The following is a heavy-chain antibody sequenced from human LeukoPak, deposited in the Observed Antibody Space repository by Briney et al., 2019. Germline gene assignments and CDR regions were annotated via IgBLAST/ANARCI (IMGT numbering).Heavy chain of an antibody. CDR3: ARVVEVATITFDDY. CDR2: INPNSGGT. D-gene: IGHD5-12*01. CDR1: GYTFTGYY. Sequence: ASVKVSCKASGYTFTGYYMHWVRQAPGQGLEWMGWINPNSGGTNYAQKFRGRVTMTRDTSISTAYMELSRLRSDDTAVYYCARVVEVATITFDDYWGQGTLVTVSS. V-gene: IGHV1-2*02. J-gene: IGHJ4*02.